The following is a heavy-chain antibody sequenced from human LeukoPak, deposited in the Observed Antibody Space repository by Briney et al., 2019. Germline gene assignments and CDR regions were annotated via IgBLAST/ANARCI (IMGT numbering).Heavy chain of an antibody. V-gene: IGHV4-38-2*02. Sequence: SETLSLTCTVSGYSISSGYYWGWIRQPPGKGLEWIGSIYHSGSTYYNPSLKSRVTISVDTSKNQFSLKLSSVTAADTAVYYCARRNYYDSSGPFDYWGQGTLVTVSS. CDR2: IYHSGST. CDR3: ARRNYYDSSGPFDY. D-gene: IGHD3-22*01. J-gene: IGHJ4*02. CDR1: GYSISSGYY.